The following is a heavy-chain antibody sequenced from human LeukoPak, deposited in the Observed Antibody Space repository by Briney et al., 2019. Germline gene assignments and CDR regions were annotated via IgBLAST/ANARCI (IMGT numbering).Heavy chain of an antibody. V-gene: IGHV3-15*01. Sequence: PGGSLRLSCAASGFSFSNAWMYWVRQAPGKGLECVGRIKSKSDGGTTDSAAPVKGRFIISRDDSKNTLFLQMNSLKTEDTAVYYCTKDGAGRLGRGSPQYYFDYWGQGSLVTVSS. D-gene: IGHD4/OR15-4a*01. CDR1: GFSFSNAW. J-gene: IGHJ4*02. CDR3: TKDGAGRLGRGSPQYYFDY. CDR2: IKSKSDGGTT.